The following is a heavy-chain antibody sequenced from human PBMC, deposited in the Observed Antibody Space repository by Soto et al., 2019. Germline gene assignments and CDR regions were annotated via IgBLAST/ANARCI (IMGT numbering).Heavy chain of an antibody. V-gene: IGHV3-53*02. J-gene: IGHJ6*02. CDR3: ARDPPATRHGMDV. CDR2: IYRGGST. CDR1: GFTVSSND. Sequence: EVQLVETGGGLIQPGGSLRLSCAASGFTVSSNDMSWVRQAPGKGLEWVSVIYRGGSTYYADSVRDRFTISRDNSKNTLYLQMRRLRAEDTAVYYCARDPPATRHGMDVWGQGTTVTVS.